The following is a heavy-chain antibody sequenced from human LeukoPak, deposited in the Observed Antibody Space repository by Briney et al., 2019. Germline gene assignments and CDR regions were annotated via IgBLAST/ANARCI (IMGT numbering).Heavy chain of an antibody. CDR3: ARALYDTSGYYYAGFDY. D-gene: IGHD3-22*01. CDR2: ISSLSGTI. V-gene: IGHV3-48*01. J-gene: IGHJ4*02. Sequence: GGSLRLSCAASGFTFSSYSMNWVRQAPGEGLEWVSYISSLSGTIYYADSVKGRFTISRDNAKNSLYLQMDSLRAEDTAVYYCARALYDTSGYYYAGFDYWGQGTLVTVSS. CDR1: GFTFSSYS.